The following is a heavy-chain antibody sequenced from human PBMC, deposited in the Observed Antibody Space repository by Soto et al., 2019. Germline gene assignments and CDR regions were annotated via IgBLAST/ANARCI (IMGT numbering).Heavy chain of an antibody. J-gene: IGHJ3*02. CDR2: ISAYNGNT. Sequence: ASVKVSCKASGYTFTSYGISWVRQAPGQGLEWMGWISAYNGNTNYAQKLQGRVTMTTDTSTSTAYMELRSLRSDDTAVYYCARDWDGQLVLGDAFDIWGQGTMVTVSS. CDR1: GYTFTSYG. CDR3: ARDWDGQLVLGDAFDI. D-gene: IGHD6-6*01. V-gene: IGHV1-18*01.